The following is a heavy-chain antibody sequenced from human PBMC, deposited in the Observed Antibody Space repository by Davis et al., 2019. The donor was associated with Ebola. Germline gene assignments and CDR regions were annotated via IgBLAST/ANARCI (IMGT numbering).Heavy chain of an antibody. J-gene: IGHJ4*02. V-gene: IGHV3-30*02. Sequence: PGGSLRLSCAASGFTFSNYGMHWVRQAPGKGLEWVAFIRYDGSNKYYADSVKGRFTISRDNSKNTLYLQMNSLRAEDTAVYYCAKDKGWSSSRDFDYWGQGTLVTVSS. D-gene: IGHD6-13*01. CDR2: IRYDGSNK. CDR3: AKDKGWSSSRDFDY. CDR1: GFTFSNYG.